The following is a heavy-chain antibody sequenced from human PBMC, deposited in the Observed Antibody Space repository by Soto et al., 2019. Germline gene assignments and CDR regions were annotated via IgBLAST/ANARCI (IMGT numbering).Heavy chain of an antibody. CDR3: ARGPITTNPRFDT. J-gene: IGHJ5*02. CDR2: INHSGST. D-gene: IGHD3-22*01. Sequence: TSETLSLTCAVYGGSFSGYYWSWIRQPPGKGLEWIGEINHSGSTNYNPSLKSRVTISVDTSKNQFSLKLTSVTAADTAVYYCARGPITTNPRFDTWAQGTLVT. V-gene: IGHV4-34*01. CDR1: GGSFSGYY.